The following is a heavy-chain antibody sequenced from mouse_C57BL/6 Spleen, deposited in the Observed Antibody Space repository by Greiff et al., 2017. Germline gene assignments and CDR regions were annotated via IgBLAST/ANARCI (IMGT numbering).Heavy chain of an antibody. CDR1: GYTFTSYW. V-gene: IGHV1-64*01. J-gene: IGHJ2*01. CDR3: ARSYDYDGLFDY. CDR2: IHPNSGST. Sequence: QVQLQQPGAELVKPGASVKLSCKASGYTFTSYWIHWVKQRPGQGLEWIGMIHPNSGSTNYNEKFKSKATLTVDKSSSTAYMQLSSLTSEDSAVYYCARSYDYDGLFDYWGQGTTLTVSS. D-gene: IGHD2-4*01.